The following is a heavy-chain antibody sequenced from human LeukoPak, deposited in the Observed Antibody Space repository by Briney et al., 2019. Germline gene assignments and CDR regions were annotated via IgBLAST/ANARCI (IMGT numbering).Heavy chain of an antibody. CDR3: AREIGYSSGWHDKSDY. D-gene: IGHD6-19*01. J-gene: IGHJ4*02. V-gene: IGHV3-30*02. Sequence: GGSLRLSCAASGFTFSHHGMHWVRQAPGKGLEWMAFIRNDGSNHYYADSVKGRFTISRDNSKNSLYLQMNSLRAEDTAVYYCAREIGYSSGWHDKSDYWGQGTLVTVSS. CDR2: IRNDGSNH. CDR1: GFTFSHHG.